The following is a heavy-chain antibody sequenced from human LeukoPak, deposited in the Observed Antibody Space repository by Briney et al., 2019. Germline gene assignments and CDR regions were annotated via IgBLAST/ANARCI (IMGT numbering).Heavy chain of an antibody. CDR3: AKDPNGDYIGAFDM. Sequence: GGSLRLSCAASGFTFSTYWMHWVRQAPGKGLVWVSRVSGDGSATTYADSMKGRFTVSRDNAKNTLYLQLSSLRAEDTAVYHCAKDPNGDYIGAFDMWGQGTMVTVSS. D-gene: IGHD4-17*01. V-gene: IGHV3-74*01. CDR2: VSGDGSAT. J-gene: IGHJ3*02. CDR1: GFTFSTYW.